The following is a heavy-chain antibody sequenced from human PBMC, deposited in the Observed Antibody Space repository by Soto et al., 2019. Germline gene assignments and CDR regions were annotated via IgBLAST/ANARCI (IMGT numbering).Heavy chain of an antibody. CDR2: IHYNGNT. CDR1: GDSISSYS. J-gene: IGHJ4*02. V-gene: IGHV4-59*01. CDR3: AREGNLGRWIQPLDS. D-gene: IGHD2-2*03. Sequence: QVQLQVSGPGLVKPSETLSLTCTVSGDSISSYSWSWIRQPPGKGLEWIGNIHYNGNTKYSPSLKSRVPXAXXXSXXHFSLKLISVTTADTAVYFCAREGNLGRWIQPLDSWGQGTLVTVSS.